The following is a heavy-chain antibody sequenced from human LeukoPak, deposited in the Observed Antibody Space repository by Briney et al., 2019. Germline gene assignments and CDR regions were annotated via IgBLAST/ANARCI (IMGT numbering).Heavy chain of an antibody. D-gene: IGHD2/OR15-2a*01. Sequence: GGSLRLSCAASGFTFSSYSMNWVRQAPGKGLEWVSSISSSSSYIYYADSVKGRFTISRDNAKNSVYLQMSSLTAADTAIYYCVRVDGFYGYWGQGTLVTVSS. CDR1: GFTFSSYS. J-gene: IGHJ4*02. V-gene: IGHV3-21*04. CDR2: ISSSSSYI. CDR3: VRVDGFYGY.